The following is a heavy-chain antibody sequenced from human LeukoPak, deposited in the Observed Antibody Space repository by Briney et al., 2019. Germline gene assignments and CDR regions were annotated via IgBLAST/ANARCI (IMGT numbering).Heavy chain of an antibody. D-gene: IGHD3-22*01. CDR3: ARGQRITMIVVVITGYYFDY. CDR2: INHSGST. Sequence: SETLSLTCAVYGGSFSGYYWSWIRQPPGKGLEWIGEINHSGSTNYNPSLKSRVTISVDTSKNQFSLKLSSVTAADTAVYYCARGQRITMIVVVITGYYFDYWGQGTLVTVSS. J-gene: IGHJ4*02. V-gene: IGHV4-34*01. CDR1: GGSFSGYY.